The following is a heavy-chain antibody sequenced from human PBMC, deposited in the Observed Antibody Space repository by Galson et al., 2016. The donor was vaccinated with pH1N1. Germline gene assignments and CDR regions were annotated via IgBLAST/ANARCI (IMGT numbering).Heavy chain of an antibody. J-gene: IGHJ3*02. V-gene: IGHV1-69*13. CDR3: AHSLETREVGYDYIWGSYSRNVAFDI. CDR1: GGTFNSNG. D-gene: IGHD3-16*01. CDR2: IIPILGTT. Sequence: SVKVSCKASGGTFNSNGLSWVRQAPGQGLEWMGRIIPILGTTNYAQKFQGKITITADESTSTAYMELSSLRSVDTATYYCAHSLETREVGYDYIWGSYSRNVAFDIWGQGTMVTVSS.